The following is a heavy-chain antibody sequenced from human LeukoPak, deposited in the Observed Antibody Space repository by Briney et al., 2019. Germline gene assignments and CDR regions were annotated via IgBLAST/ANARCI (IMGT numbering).Heavy chain of an antibody. D-gene: IGHD2-2*01. Sequence: KPSETLSLTCTVSGGSISSYYWSWIRQPAGKGLEWIGRIYTSGSTNYNPSLKSRVTMSVDTSKNQFSLKLSSVTAADTAVYYCAREGAIVVVPASHFDYWGQGTLVTVSS. V-gene: IGHV4-4*07. CDR1: GGSISSYY. CDR3: AREGAIVVVPASHFDY. CDR2: IYTSGST. J-gene: IGHJ4*02.